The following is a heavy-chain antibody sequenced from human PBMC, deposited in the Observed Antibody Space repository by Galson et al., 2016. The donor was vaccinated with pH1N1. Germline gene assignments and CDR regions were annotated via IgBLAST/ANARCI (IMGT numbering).Heavy chain of an antibody. J-gene: IGHJ5*01. CDR3: ARSVLVALTPDS. Sequence: SLRLSCAASGFTFKNSAMHWVRQAPGKGLEWVAFIRDDGNEEFYAESVKGRFTISRDNARNSLYLQMNSLTPEDTAVYYCARSVLVALTPDSWGQGTLVTVSS. D-gene: IGHD2-21*01. V-gene: IGHV3-30*02. CDR2: IRDDGNEE. CDR1: GFTFKNSA.